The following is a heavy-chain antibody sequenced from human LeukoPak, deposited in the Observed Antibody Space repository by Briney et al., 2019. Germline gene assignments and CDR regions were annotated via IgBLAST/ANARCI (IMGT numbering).Heavy chain of an antibody. D-gene: IGHD6-19*01. J-gene: IGHJ4*02. CDR3: ARVVAGTWGVFDY. CDR2: INPNSGGT. V-gene: IGHV1-2*04. Sequence: GASVKVSCKASGYTFTGYYMHWVRQAPGQGLEWMGWINPNSGGTYYAQKFQGWVTMTRDTSISTAYMELSRLRSDDTAVYYCARVVAGTWGVFDYWGQGTLVTVSS. CDR1: GYTFTGYY.